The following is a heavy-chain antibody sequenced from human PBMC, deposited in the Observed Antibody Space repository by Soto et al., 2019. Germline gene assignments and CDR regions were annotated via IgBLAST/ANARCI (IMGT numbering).Heavy chain of an antibody. J-gene: IGHJ4*02. D-gene: IGHD6-13*01. CDR2: IYPGDFDT. CDR3: AKLPYGAASGNKYYFDY. CDR1: GYSFTSYW. V-gene: IGHV5-51*01. Sequence: GESLKISCKVSGYSFTSYWIAWVRQMPGKGLEWMGIIYPGDFDTRYSPSFQGQVTISVDKSITTAYLQWSSLKASDTAMYYCAKLPYGAASGNKYYFDYWGQGTMVTVSS.